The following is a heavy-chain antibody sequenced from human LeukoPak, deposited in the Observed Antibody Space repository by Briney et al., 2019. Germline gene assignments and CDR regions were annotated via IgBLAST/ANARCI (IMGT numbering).Heavy chain of an antibody. CDR1: GFTFSSYW. D-gene: IGHD6-19*01. V-gene: IGHV3-7*01. J-gene: IGHJ4*02. CDR3: ARSVYSSGWLYYFDY. CDR2: IKQDGSEK. Sequence: GGSLRLSCAASGFTFSSYWMSWVRQAPGKGLECVANIKQDGSEKYYVDSVKGRFTISRDNAKNSLYLQMNSLRAEDTAVYYCARSVYSSGWLYYFDYWGQGTLVTVSS.